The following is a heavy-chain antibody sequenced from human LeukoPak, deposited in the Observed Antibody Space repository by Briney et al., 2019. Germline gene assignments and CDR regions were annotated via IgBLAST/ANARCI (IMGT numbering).Heavy chain of an antibody. Sequence: PSETLSLTCSVSGGSISNSSYHWGWIRQPPGRGLEWIGHVFYSGSAYSNPSLKSRVTISIDTSKNQFSLKLSSVTAVDTAVYYCATWRYCSGGSCYGNYYMDVWGKGTTVTVSS. V-gene: IGHV4-39*07. CDR1: GGSISNSSYH. D-gene: IGHD2-15*01. CDR2: VFYSGSA. CDR3: ATWRYCSGGSCYGNYYMDV. J-gene: IGHJ6*03.